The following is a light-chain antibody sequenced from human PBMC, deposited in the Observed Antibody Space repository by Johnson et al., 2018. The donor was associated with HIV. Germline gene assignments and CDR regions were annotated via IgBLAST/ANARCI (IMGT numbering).Light chain of an antibody. CDR1: SSNIGDNY. CDR3: GTWDSSLSAVV. V-gene: IGLV1-51*01. Sequence: QSVLRQPPSVSAAPGQKVTISCSGSSSNIGDNYVSWYQQVPGTAPKLLIYDNNKRPSGIPDRFSGSKSGTSATLGITGLQTGDEADYYCGTWDSSLSAVVFGTGTKVTVL. J-gene: IGLJ1*01. CDR2: DNN.